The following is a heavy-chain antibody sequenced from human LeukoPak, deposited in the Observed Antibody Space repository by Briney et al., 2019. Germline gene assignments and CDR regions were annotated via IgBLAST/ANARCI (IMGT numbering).Heavy chain of an antibody. CDR1: GYTFTGYS. J-gene: IGHJ5*02. CDR2: INPNSGGT. D-gene: IGHD4-23*01. V-gene: IGHV1-2*04. CDR3: ARDQSAEDPVGENWFDP. Sequence: ASVKVSCKASGYTFTGYSINWVRQAPGQGLEWMGWINPNSGGTNYAQKFQGWVTMTRDTSISTAYMELSRLRSDDTAVYYCARDQSAEDPVGENWFDPWGQGTLVTVSS.